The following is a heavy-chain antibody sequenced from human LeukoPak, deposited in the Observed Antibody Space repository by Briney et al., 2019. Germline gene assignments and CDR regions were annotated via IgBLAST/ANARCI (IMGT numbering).Heavy chain of an antibody. J-gene: IGHJ4*02. D-gene: IGHD4-11*01. CDR3: AREDYSNYVYY. Sequence: GGSLRLSCAASGFTFSSYWMSWVRQAPGKGLEWVANIKRDGTEKYYVDSVKGRFTVSRDNAKNSLFLQMNSLRAEDTAIYYCAREDYSNYVYYWGQGTLVTVSS. CDR2: IKRDGTEK. CDR1: GFTFSSYW. V-gene: IGHV3-7*01.